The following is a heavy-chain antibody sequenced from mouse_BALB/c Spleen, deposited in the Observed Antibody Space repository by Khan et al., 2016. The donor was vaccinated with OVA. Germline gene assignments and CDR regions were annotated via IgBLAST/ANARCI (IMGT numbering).Heavy chain of an antibody. CDR1: GFTFSSYG. Sequence: EVQLQESGGGVVKPGGSLKLSCSASGFTFSSYGMSWVRQTPEKRLEWVATISSGGHYTFYPDSVKGRFTISRDNAKNTLYLQMSSLRSEDTAMYYCARSLVDYYAMDYWGRGTSVTVSS. CDR2: ISSGGHYT. V-gene: IGHV5-9-3*01. CDR3: ARSLVDYYAMDY. J-gene: IGHJ4*01. D-gene: IGHD2-2*01.